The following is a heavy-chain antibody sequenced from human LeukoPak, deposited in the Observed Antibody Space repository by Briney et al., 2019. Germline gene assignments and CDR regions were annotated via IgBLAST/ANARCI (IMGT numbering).Heavy chain of an antibody. D-gene: IGHD6-6*01. CDR1: GFTFSSYS. V-gene: IGHV3-21*01. CDR3: ARVRSDYSSSSPPDY. Sequence: VKPGGSLRLSCAASGFTFSSYSMNWVRQAPGTGLEWVSSISSSSGYIHYADSVKGRFTISRDNAKNSLYLQMNSLRAEDTAIYYCARVRSDYSSSSPPDYWGQGTPVTVSS. CDR2: ISSSSGYI. J-gene: IGHJ4*02.